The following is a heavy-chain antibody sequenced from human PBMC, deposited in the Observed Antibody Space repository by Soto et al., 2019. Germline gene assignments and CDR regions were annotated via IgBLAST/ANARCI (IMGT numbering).Heavy chain of an antibody. D-gene: IGHD3-16*02. Sequence: QVQLQESGPGLVKPSQTLSLTCTVSGGSISSGGDYWSWIRQHPGKGLEWIGYIYYSGSTYYNPYLKSRVSISVDTSKNQFSLKLSSVTAADTAVYYCARDYRASYPAYYYYGMDVWGQGTTVTVSS. V-gene: IGHV4-31*03. J-gene: IGHJ6*02. CDR1: GGSISSGGDY. CDR2: IYYSGST. CDR3: ARDYRASYPAYYYYGMDV.